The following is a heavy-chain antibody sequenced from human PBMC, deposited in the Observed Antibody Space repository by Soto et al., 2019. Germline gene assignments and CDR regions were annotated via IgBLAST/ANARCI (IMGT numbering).Heavy chain of an antibody. CDR2: ISINSNYR. CDR1: GFSLSDFY. J-gene: IGHJ4*02. D-gene: IGHD2-21*01. CDR3: VRGGGGGQFDY. Sequence: QIQLVESGGGLVKPGGSRRLSVAASGFSLSDFYMSWIRQPPGKGLEWISYISINSNYREYADSVKGRHTISRDNAKNSLYLQMNSLRGEDTAVYYCVRGGGGGQFDYWGQGTLVSVSS. V-gene: IGHV3-11*06.